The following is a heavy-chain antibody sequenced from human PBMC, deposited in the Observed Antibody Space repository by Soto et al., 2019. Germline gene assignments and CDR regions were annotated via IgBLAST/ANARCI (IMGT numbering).Heavy chain of an antibody. CDR1: GFTFSSYA. V-gene: IGHV3-23*01. CDR2: ISDTGGTT. CDR3: VQRGGSGYYGAFDY. Sequence: EVRLLESGGGLVQPGGSLRLSCAASGFTFSSYAMTWVRQAPGKGLEWVSGISDTGGTTYYADSVKGRFTVSRDNSRDTLHLQMNNLRGDDTAVYYCVQRGGSGYYGAFDYWGQGALVTVSS. J-gene: IGHJ4*02. D-gene: IGHD3-22*01.